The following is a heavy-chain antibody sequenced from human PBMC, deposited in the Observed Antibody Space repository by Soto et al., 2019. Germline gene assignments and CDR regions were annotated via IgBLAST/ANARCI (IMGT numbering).Heavy chain of an antibody. CDR1: GFTFSSYG. Sequence: GGSLRLSCAASGFTFSSYGMHWVREAPGKGLEWVAVISYDGGNKYYADSVKGRFTISRDNSKNTLYLQMNSLRAEDTAVYYCAKAQYCSSTSCPDGMDVWGQGTTVTVSS. CDR3: AKAQYCSSTSCPDGMDV. V-gene: IGHV3-30*18. D-gene: IGHD2-2*01. CDR2: ISYDGGNK. J-gene: IGHJ6*02.